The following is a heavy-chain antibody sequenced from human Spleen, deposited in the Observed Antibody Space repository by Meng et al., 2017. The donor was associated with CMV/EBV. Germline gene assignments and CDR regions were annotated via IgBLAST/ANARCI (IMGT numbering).Heavy chain of an antibody. V-gene: IGHV3-30*02. D-gene: IGHD3-16*01. CDR1: GSMFNYYG. J-gene: IGHJ4*02. Sequence: GESLKISCEVSGSMFNYYGMHWVRQAPGKGLEWVAFIRYDGINKYYGDSVEGRFTISRDNSENTVDLQMNSLRPEDTAVYYCAKVHVDMATVTFGGFDYWGQGALVTVSS. CDR2: IRYDGINK. CDR3: AKVHVDMATVTFGGFDY.